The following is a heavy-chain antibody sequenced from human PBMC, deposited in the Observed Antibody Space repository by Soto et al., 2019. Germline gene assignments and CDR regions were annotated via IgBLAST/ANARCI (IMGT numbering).Heavy chain of an antibody. J-gene: IGHJ3*02. CDR2: ISWNSGRI. V-gene: IGHV3-9*01. CDR3: VKDILLGYDDYLWDSFDI. D-gene: IGHD4-17*01. Sequence: GGSLRLSCAASGFTFDDYSMHWVRPAPGKGLEWVSGISWNSGRIAYADSVEGRFTISRDNAKNSLYLQMNSLGAEDTALYYCVKDILLGYDDYLWDSFDIWGPGTMVTVSS. CDR1: GFTFDDYS.